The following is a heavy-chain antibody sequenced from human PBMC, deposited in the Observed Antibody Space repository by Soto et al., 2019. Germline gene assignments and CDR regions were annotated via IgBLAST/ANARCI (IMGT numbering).Heavy chain of an antibody. V-gene: IGHV3-23*01. CDR3: AKGRHITMVRGVLIPFDY. J-gene: IGHJ4*02. CDR2: ISGTGSST. CDR1: GFTLNSYA. Sequence: GGSLRLSCAASGFTLNSYAMSWVRQAPGKGLEWVSTISGTGSSTDYADSVRGRFTISRDNSNNALYLQMSSLRAEDTAVYYCAKGRHITMVRGVLIPFDYWGQGTLVTVSS. D-gene: IGHD3-10*01.